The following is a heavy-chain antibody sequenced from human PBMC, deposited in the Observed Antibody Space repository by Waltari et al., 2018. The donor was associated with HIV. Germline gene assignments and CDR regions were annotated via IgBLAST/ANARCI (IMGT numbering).Heavy chain of an antibody. V-gene: IGHV1-2*04. Sequence: QVQLVQSGAEVKKPGASVKVSCKASGYTFTGYYMHWVRQAPGQGLVWRGWINPTRRGTNYAQKFQGWVTMTRDTSISTAYMELSRLRSDDTAVYYCARERVDTAIVSEDRRFDPWGQGTLVTVSS. CDR1: GYTFTGYY. J-gene: IGHJ5*02. D-gene: IGHD5-18*01. CDR2: INPTRRGT. CDR3: ARERVDTAIVSEDRRFDP.